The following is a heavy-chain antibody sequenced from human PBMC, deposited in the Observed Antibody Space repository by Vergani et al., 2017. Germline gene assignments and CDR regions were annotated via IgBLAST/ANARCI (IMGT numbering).Heavy chain of an antibody. CDR1: GFPFSDYG. CDR3: AKSGWLQHFGAHYFDP. Sequence: QVQLVESGGGEVQPGRSLRLSCSAAGFPFSDYGVHWVRQAPGKGLEWVSGLTASGSGISYADSVRGRFTISRDNSKNTLFLQMDSLRAEDTAVYYCAKSGWLQHFGAHYFDPWGQGILVTVSS. D-gene: IGHD5-24*01. CDR2: LTASGSGI. V-gene: IGHV3-NL1*01. J-gene: IGHJ4*02.